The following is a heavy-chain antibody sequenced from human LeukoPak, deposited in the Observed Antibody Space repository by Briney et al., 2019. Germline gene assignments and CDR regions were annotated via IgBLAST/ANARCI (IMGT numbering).Heavy chain of an antibody. Sequence: GGSLRLSCSASGFTFSAYAMHWVRQAPGKGLEYVSAISPNGGSTYYADSVKGRFTISRDNSKNTLYLQMSSLRVEDTAVYYCARDGQDYGDYFWYFDYWGQGTLVTVSS. CDR3: ARDGQDYGDYFWYFDY. J-gene: IGHJ4*02. V-gene: IGHV3-64D*06. CDR1: GFTFSAYA. CDR2: ISPNGGST. D-gene: IGHD4-17*01.